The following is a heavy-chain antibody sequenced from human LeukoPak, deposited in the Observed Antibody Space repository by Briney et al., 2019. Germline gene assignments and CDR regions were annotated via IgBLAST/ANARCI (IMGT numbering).Heavy chain of an antibody. CDR2: ISGSGATI. D-gene: IGHD2-15*01. J-gene: IGHJ4*02. CDR1: GFTFSSNS. V-gene: IGHV3-23*01. CDR3: AKAASSSSGGTCWDY. Sequence: GGSLRLSCAVSGFTFSSNSMSWVRQTPGKGLDWVSHISGSGATIYYADSVKGRFTISRDNSKNTLHLQMNSLRVEDTAVYYCAKAASSSSGGTCWDYWGQGTLVTVSS.